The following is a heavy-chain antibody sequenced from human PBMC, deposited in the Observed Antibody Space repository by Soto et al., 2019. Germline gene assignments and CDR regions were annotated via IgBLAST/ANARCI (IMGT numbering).Heavy chain of an antibody. CDR3: ARLDYYDSSGYYGVGWFDP. Sequence: QVQLVQSGAEVKKPGASVKVSCKASGYTFTSYYMHWVRQAPGQGLEWMGIINPSGGSTSYAQKFQGRVTMTRDTSTSTVYMELSSLRSEDTAVYYCARLDYYDSSGYYGVGWFDPWGQGTLVTVSS. V-gene: IGHV1-46*01. CDR1: GYTFTSYY. CDR2: INPSGGST. D-gene: IGHD3-22*01. J-gene: IGHJ5*02.